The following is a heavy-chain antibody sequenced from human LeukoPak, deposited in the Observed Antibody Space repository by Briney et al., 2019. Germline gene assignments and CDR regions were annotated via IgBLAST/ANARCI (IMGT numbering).Heavy chain of an antibody. CDR1: GFTFSSYG. Sequence: PGGSLRLSCAASGFTFSSYGMHWVRQAPGKGLEGVAVIWYDGNNKYSADSVKGRFTISRDNSKDTLYLQMNSLRAEDTAVYYCARSTSSEYDIYHFDYWGQGTLVTVSS. D-gene: IGHD3-9*01. V-gene: IGHV3-33*01. J-gene: IGHJ4*02. CDR3: ARSTSSEYDIYHFDY. CDR2: IWYDGNNK.